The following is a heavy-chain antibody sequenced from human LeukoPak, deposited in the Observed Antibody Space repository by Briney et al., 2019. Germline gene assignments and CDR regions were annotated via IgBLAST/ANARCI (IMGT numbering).Heavy chain of an antibody. D-gene: IGHD3-10*01. CDR2: INHSRST. Sequence: PSETLSLRRVVYGGSFSGYYWSGIRQPPGKGVEWIGEINHSRSTNYNPSLKSRVTISVDTSKNQFSLKLSSVTAADTAVYYCARDSYYYGSDRYRNFDYWGQGTLVTVSS. J-gene: IGHJ4*02. CDR1: GGSFSGYY. CDR3: ARDSYYYGSDRYRNFDY. V-gene: IGHV4-34*01.